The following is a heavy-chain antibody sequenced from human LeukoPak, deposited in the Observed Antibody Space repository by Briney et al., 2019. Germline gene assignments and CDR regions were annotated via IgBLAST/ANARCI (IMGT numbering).Heavy chain of an antibody. J-gene: IGHJ4*02. Sequence: PGGSLKLSCAASGFTFSGSAMHWVRQASGRGLEWVGRIRNKPNSYATAYAASVKGRFTVSRDDSKNTAYLQMNSLKTEDTAVYYCSTVDSGSPTYLDHWGQGTLVTVSS. V-gene: IGHV3-73*01. CDR2: IRNKPNSYAT. CDR3: STVDSGSPTYLDH. D-gene: IGHD2/OR15-2a*01. CDR1: GFTFSGSA.